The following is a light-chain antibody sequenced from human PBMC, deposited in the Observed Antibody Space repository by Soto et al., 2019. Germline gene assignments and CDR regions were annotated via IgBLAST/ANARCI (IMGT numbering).Light chain of an antibody. CDR3: TSYAGRGTWV. CDR2: EGR. V-gene: IGLV2-23*01. CDR1: SSDVGIFNH. J-gene: IGLJ3*02. Sequence: QSALTQPASVSGSPGQSITISCTGFSSDVGIFNHVSWYQQHPGKAPKLIIYEGRERPSGVSNRFSGSTSGNTASLTISGLQAEDETDYYCTSYAGRGTWVFGGGTKVTVL.